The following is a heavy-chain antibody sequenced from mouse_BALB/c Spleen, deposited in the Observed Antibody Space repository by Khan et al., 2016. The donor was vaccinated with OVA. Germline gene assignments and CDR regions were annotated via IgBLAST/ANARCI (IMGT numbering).Heavy chain of an antibody. Sequence: QVQLKKSGPGLVAPSQSLSITCTVYGYSLTRYGVHWVRQPPGKGLEWLGLIWAGGSTKYNWALMSRLSISIDNSKSLVFLIMNSLQTYDTALYYCARSKYLARYWGQGTTLTVSS. D-gene: IGHD3-3*01. CDR1: GYSLTRYG. CDR2: IWAGGST. V-gene: IGHV2-9*02. J-gene: IGHJ2*01. CDR3: ARSKYLARY.